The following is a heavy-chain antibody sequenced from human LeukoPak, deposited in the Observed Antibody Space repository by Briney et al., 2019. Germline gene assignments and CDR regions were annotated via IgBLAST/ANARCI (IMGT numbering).Heavy chain of an antibody. V-gene: IGHV3-53*01. Sequence: LAGGSLRLSCAASGFTVSSNYMSWVRRAPGKGLEWASVIYSGGSTYYADSVKGRFTISRDNSKNTLYLQMNSLRAEDTAVYYCAKGSSGYYDAFDIWGQGTMVTVSS. CDR2: IYSGGST. D-gene: IGHD3-22*01. CDR1: GFTVSSNY. CDR3: AKGSSGYYDAFDI. J-gene: IGHJ3*02.